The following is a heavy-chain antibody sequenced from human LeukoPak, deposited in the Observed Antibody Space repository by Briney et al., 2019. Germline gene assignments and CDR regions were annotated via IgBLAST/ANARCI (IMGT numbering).Heavy chain of an antibody. J-gene: IGHJ4*02. CDR1: GGSISSSSYY. V-gene: IGHV4-39*01. CDR3: ATRYCSGGSCQNSHFDY. D-gene: IGHD2-15*01. Sequence: NPSETLSLTCTVSGGSISSSSYYWGWIRQPPGKGLEWIGSIYYSGSTYYNPSLKSRVTISVGTSKNQFSLKLSSVTAADTAVYYCATRYCSGGSCQNSHFDYWGQGTLVTVSS. CDR2: IYYSGST.